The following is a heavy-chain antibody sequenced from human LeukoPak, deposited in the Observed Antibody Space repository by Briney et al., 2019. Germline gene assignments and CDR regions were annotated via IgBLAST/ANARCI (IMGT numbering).Heavy chain of an antibody. D-gene: IGHD1-26*01. CDR2: IYTTGAT. CDR3: GRQGYTASYYFLDF. Sequence: SETLSLTCTVSSGSIKSYYWGWVRQPPGKGLEWIGRIYTTGATQYNPSLKSRVTMSIDTSTNQFSLNLTSMTAADTAVYYCGRQGYTASYYFLDFWSQGTLVAVS. V-gene: IGHV4-4*07. CDR1: SGSIKSYY. J-gene: IGHJ4*02.